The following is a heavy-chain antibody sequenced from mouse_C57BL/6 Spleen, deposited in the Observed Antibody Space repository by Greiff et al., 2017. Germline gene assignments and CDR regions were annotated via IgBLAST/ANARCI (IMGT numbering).Heavy chain of an antibody. D-gene: IGHD1-1*01. CDR1: GFNITDYY. V-gene: IGHV14-2*01. J-gene: IGHJ2*01. CDR2: IDTEDGET. CDR3: TRGLLRYSYFDY. Sequence: VQLQQSGAELVQPGASVKLSCTASGFNITDYYMHWVKQRTEQGLEWIGRIDTEDGETKYAPKFPGKATITADTSSNPAYLQLSSLTSEDAAVYYCTRGLLRYSYFDYWGQGTTLTVSS.